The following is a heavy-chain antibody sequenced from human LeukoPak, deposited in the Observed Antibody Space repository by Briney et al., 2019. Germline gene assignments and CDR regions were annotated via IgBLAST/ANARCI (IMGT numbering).Heavy chain of an antibody. CDR1: GFTFSNYA. CDR3: APDLRGTDWSLDY. Sequence: GGSLRLSCVASGFTFSNYAMSWVRQAPGKGLEWVSVISDNGDSAFYGDSVKGRFTMSRDNSKNTLFLQMNSLRVEDTAIYYCAPDLRGTDWSLDYWGQGTLVTVSS. V-gene: IGHV3-23*01. D-gene: IGHD3-9*01. J-gene: IGHJ4*02. CDR2: ISDNGDSA.